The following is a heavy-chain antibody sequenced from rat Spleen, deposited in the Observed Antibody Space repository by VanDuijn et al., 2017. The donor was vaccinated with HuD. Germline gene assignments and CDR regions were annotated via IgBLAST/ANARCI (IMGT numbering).Heavy chain of an antibody. D-gene: IGHD1-10*01. V-gene: IGHV5-25*01. CDR2: ISPSGGST. J-gene: IGHJ4*01. CDR3: ARHPFYNNWVMDA. CDR1: GFTFSNYD. Sequence: EVQVLESGGGQVQPGRSLKLSCAASGFTFSNYDMAWVRQAPTKGLEWVASISPSGGSTYYRDSVMGRFTISRDDGESTLYLQMNSLRSEDTATYYCARHPFYNNWVMDAWGQGVSVTVSS.